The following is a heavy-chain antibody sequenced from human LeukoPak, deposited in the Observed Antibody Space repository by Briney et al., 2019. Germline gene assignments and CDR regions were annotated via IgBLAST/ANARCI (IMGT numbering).Heavy chain of an antibody. Sequence: GGSLRLSCAASGFTFSSYWMSWVRQAPGKGLEWVADIKKDGSEKYYVDSVKGRFTISRDSAKTSLYLQMISLRAEDTAVYYCARHLSGVTGYTYGRGIDYWGQGTLVTVSS. J-gene: IGHJ4*02. D-gene: IGHD5-18*01. V-gene: IGHV3-7*01. CDR2: IKKDGSEK. CDR3: ARHLSGVTGYTYGRGIDY. CDR1: GFTFSSYW.